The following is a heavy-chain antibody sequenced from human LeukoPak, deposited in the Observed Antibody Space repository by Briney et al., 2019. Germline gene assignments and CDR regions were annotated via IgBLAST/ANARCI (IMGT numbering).Heavy chain of an antibody. CDR3: ARDSGRHTPFDY. CDR2: IYYSGST. D-gene: IGHD1-26*01. V-gene: IGHV4-30-4*08. Sequence: PSETLSLTCTVSGGSISSGDYYWSWIRQPPGKGLEWIGYIYYSGSTYYNPSLKSRVTISVDTSKNQFSLKLSSVTAADTAVYYCARDSGRHTPFDYWGQGTLVTVSS. J-gene: IGHJ4*02. CDR1: GGSISSGDYY.